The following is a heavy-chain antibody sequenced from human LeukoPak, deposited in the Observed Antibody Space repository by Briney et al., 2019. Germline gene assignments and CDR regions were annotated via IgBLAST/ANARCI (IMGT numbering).Heavy chain of an antibody. Sequence: GGSLRLSCAASGFTFRSYAMSWVRQAPGKGLEWVSVISASGGRTAYTDSVKGRFTISRDNSKNTLYLQMNSLRAEDTAVYYCAREPTSMGYFDYWGQGTLVTVSS. J-gene: IGHJ4*02. CDR3: AREPTSMGYFDY. CDR1: GFTFRSYA. V-gene: IGHV3-23*01. CDR2: ISASGGRT. D-gene: IGHD5-18*01.